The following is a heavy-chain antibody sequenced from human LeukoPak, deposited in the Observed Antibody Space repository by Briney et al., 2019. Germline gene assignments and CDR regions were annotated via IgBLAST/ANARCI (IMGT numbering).Heavy chain of an antibody. CDR3: ARDGPGYSGSYYFDY. CDR2: IYYSGST. J-gene: IGHJ4*02. CDR1: GGSISSGGYY. Sequence: SETLSLTCTVSGGSISSGGYYWSWLRQHPGKGLEWIGYIYYSGSTYYNPSLKSRVTISVDTSKNQFSLKLSSVTAADTAVYYCARDGPGYSGSYYFDYWGQGTLVTVSS. V-gene: IGHV4-31*03. D-gene: IGHD1-26*01.